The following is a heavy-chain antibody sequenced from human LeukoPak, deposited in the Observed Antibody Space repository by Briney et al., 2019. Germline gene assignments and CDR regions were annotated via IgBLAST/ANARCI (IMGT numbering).Heavy chain of an antibody. CDR1: GFTFSIFG. CDR3: AKCHYGYVRGAFDY. J-gene: IGHJ4*02. Sequence: PGGSLRLSCAAFGFTFSIFGMHWVRQPPGKGLEWVAFIRFDGTNKLYEDSVKGRFTISRDNSKNTLYLEMNSLRAEDTAVYYCAKCHYGYVRGAFDYWGQGTLVTVSS. D-gene: IGHD3-16*01. V-gene: IGHV3-30*02. CDR2: IRFDGTNK.